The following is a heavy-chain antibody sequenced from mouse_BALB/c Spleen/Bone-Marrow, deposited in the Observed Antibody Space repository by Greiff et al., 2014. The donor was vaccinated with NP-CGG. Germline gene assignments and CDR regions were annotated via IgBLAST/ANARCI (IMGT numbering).Heavy chain of an antibody. J-gene: IGHJ1*01. CDR2: IDPANGDT. CDR1: GFNIKDTY. D-gene: IGHD1-1*01. V-gene: IGHV14-3*02. Sequence: VQLQQPGSELVKPGASVKLSCAASGFNIKDTYMHWVKQRPEQGLEWIGRIDPANGDTKYDPKFQGKATITADTSSNTAYLQLSILTSGHTAVDDCARSSFDYGSSYRYFDDWGAGTTVTVSS. CDR3: ARSSFDYGSSYRYFDD.